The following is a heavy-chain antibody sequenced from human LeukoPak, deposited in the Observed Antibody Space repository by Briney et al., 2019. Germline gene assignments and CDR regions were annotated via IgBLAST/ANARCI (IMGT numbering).Heavy chain of an antibody. CDR3: ASQIRHPFPFDY. Sequence: SETLSLTCTVSGGSISSYYWSWIRQPPGKGLEWIGYIYYSGSTNYNPSLKSRVTISVDTSKHQFSLKLSSVTAADTAVYHCASQIRHPFPFDYWGQGTLVTVSS. D-gene: IGHD2/OR15-2a*01. CDR1: GGSISSYY. V-gene: IGHV4-59*12. CDR2: IYYSGST. J-gene: IGHJ4*02.